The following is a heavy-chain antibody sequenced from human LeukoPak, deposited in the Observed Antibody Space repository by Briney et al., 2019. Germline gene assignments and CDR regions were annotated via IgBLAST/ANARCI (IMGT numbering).Heavy chain of an antibody. V-gene: IGHV4-34*01. J-gene: IGHJ3*02. Sequence: SETLSLTCAVYGGSSSGYYWSWIRHPPGKGLEWIGEINHSGSTNYNPSLKSRVTISVDTSKNQFSLKLSSVTAADTAVYYCARGSYSSGWYAANAFDIWGQGTMVTVSS. CDR1: GGSSSGYY. CDR3: ARGSYSSGWYAANAFDI. D-gene: IGHD6-19*01. CDR2: INHSGST.